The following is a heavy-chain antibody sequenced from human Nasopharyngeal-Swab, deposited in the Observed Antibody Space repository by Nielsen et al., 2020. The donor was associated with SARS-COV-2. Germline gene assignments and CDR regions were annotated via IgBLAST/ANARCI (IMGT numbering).Heavy chain of an antibody. CDR1: GFTFSSYA. Sequence: GESLKISCAASGFTFSSYAMSWVRQAPGKGLEWVSSISGSGGSTYYADSVKGRFTISRDNSKNTLYLQMHSLRAEDTAVYYCATWMTAHFDYWGQGTLVTVSS. D-gene: IGHD5-18*01. J-gene: IGHJ4*02. CDR2: ISGSGGST. V-gene: IGHV3-23*01. CDR3: ATWMTAHFDY.